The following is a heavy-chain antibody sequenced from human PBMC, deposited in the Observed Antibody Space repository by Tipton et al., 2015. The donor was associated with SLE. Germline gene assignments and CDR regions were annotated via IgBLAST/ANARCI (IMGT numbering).Heavy chain of an antibody. CDR3: ARVQYSSGSYFFDY. J-gene: IGHJ4*02. D-gene: IGHD6-19*01. CDR2: IYSGGAT. CDR1: DFSVSYNY. V-gene: IGHV3-66*01. Sequence: SLRLSCAASDFSVSYNYMSWVRQAPGKGLEWVSVIYSGGATYYTDSVKGRFIISRDNAKNSLYLQMNSLREDDTAVYYCARVQYSSGSYFFDYWGQGTLVTVSS.